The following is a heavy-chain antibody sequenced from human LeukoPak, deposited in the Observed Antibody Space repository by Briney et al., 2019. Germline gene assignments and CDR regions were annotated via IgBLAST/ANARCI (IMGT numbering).Heavy chain of an antibody. J-gene: IGHJ3*02. CDR3: ARFVDNDYGDYFGAFDI. CDR2: IYYSGST. CDR1: GGSISSSSYY. Sequence: SETLSLTCTVSGGSISSSSYYWGWIRQPPGKGLEWIGSIYYSGSTYYNPSLKSRVTISVDTSKNQFSLKLSSVTAADTAVYYCARFVDNDYGDYFGAFDIWGQGTMVTVSS. D-gene: IGHD4-17*01. V-gene: IGHV4-39*07.